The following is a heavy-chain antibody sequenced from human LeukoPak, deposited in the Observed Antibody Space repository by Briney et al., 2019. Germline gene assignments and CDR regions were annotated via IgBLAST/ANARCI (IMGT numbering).Heavy chain of an antibody. Sequence: SVTVSFTCSAGTFSSYAISWVRQAPGQGLEWMGGFIPIFGTANYAQKFQGRVTITADESTSTAYMELSSLRSEDAAVYYCARVGDMITFGGVIVDAFDIWGQGTMVTVSS. D-gene: IGHD3-16*02. CDR1: AGTFSSYA. J-gene: IGHJ3*02. V-gene: IGHV1-69*01. CDR2: FIPIFGTA. CDR3: ARVGDMITFGGVIVDAFDI.